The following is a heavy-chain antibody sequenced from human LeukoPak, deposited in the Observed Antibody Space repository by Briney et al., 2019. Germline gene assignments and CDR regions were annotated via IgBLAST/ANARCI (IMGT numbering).Heavy chain of an antibody. CDR2: INPNTGDT. J-gene: IGHJ3*02. D-gene: IGHD2/OR15-2a*01. CDR3: ARDTDVSMTIGLFEVDAFDI. CDR1: GYTFTDYY. Sequence: ASVKVSCKASGYTFTDYYMHWVRQAPGQGLQWMGWINPNTGDTNYAQKFQGRVTMIRDTSITTAYMEPSRLRFDDTAVYYCARDTDVSMTIGLFEVDAFDIWGQGTVVTVSS. V-gene: IGHV1-2*02.